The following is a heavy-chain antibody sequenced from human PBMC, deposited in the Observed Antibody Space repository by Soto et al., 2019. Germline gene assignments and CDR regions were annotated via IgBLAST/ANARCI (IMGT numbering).Heavy chain of an antibody. D-gene: IGHD3-10*01. J-gene: IGHJ6*02. CDR1: GFTFGASA. Sequence: GGSLRLSCAASGFTFGASALQWVRQASGKGLEWLGRIGSRGESYATTYDVSVKGRFTISRDDSKKTAYLQMNSLRAEDTALYYCAKDRGSGSYAANYYYYGMDVWGQGTTVTVSS. CDR3: AKDRGSGSYAANYYYYGMDV. CDR2: IGSRGESYAT. V-gene: IGHV3-73*01.